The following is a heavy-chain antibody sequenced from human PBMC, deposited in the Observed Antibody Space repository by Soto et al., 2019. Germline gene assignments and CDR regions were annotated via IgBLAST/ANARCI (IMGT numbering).Heavy chain of an antibody. V-gene: IGHV4-34*01. J-gene: IGHJ4*02. D-gene: IGHD5-18*01. CDR1: GGSFSGYY. Sequence: QVQLQQWGAGLLKPSETLSLTCAVYGGSFSGYYWRWVRQPPGKGLQWIGEINHSGKTNYNPSLKSRISISVDTSKNQFSLKLNSITAADTAMYYCARSVQLWTTFDYWGQGTLVTVSS. CDR3: ARSVQLWTTFDY. CDR2: INHSGKT.